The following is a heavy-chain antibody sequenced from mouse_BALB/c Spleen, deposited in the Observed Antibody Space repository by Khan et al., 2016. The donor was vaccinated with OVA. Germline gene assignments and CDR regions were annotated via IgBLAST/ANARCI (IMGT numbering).Heavy chain of an antibody. CDR3: ARPPFVSYVMVY. CDR1: GYTFKNHG. Sequence: QIQLVQSGPELKKPGETVKISCKASGYTFKNHGMNWVKQAPGKGLKWMGWINTYTGEPTYVEDFKGRFAFSLETSTSTAYLQINTLKTEDTATYFCARPPFVSYVMVYWGRGTSVTVSS. V-gene: IGHV9-3-1*01. J-gene: IGHJ4*01. CDR2: INTYTGEP.